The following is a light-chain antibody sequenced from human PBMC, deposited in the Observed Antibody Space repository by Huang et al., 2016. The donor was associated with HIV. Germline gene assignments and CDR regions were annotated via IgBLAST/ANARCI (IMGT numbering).Light chain of an antibody. CDR1: QSISSY. Sequence: DIQMTQSPSSLSASVGDIVTITCRASQSISSYLNWYQQKPGKAPKLLIYAASSLQSGVPSRCSGSGSGTDFTLTISSLQPEDFATYYCQQSYSTLTFGPGTKVDIK. CDR2: AAS. J-gene: IGKJ3*01. CDR3: QQSYSTLT. V-gene: IGKV1-39*01.